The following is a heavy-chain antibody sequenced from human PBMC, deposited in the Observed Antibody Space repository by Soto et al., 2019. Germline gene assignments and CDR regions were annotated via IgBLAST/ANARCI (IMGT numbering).Heavy chain of an antibody. D-gene: IGHD3-9*01. J-gene: IGHJ3*02. V-gene: IGHV1-8*01. CDR1: GYTFTSYD. Sequence: ASVKVSCKASGYTFTSYDINWVRQATGQGLEWMGWMNPNSGNTGYAQKFQGRVTMTRNTSISTAYMELSSLRSEDTAVYYCARGRYDILTGYYIGDAFDIWGQGTMVTVSS. CDR3: ARGRYDILTGYYIGDAFDI. CDR2: MNPNSGNT.